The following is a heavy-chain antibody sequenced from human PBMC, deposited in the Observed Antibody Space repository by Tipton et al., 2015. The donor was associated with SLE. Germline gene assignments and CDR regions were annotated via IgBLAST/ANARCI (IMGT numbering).Heavy chain of an antibody. J-gene: IGHJ3*02. V-gene: IGHV3-30*03. CDR1: GFSFRSYG. CDR3: ARDRGVIGNAFDI. D-gene: IGHD3-10*01. CDR2: ISYDGSNK. Sequence: SLRLSCVAPGFSFRSYGMNWVRMAPGKGLEWVAVISYDGSNKYNADSVKGRFSISRDNSKNTLSLQMNSLRVEDTAVYYCARDRGVIGNAFDIWGHGTMVTVSS.